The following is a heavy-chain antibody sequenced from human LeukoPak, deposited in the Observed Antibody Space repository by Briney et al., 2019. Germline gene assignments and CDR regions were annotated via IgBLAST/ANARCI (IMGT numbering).Heavy chain of an antibody. CDR2: IYYSGDT. D-gene: IGHD2-2*01. Sequence: SETLSLTCTVSGGSISSSSYYWGWIRQPPGKGLEWIGSIYYSGDTYYNSSLESRVTISIDTSRTHFSLKLNSVTAADTAVYYCARGDSNTWYPRGLHFDYWGQGTLVSVSS. CDR1: GGSISSSSYY. CDR3: ARGDSNTWYPRGLHFDY. V-gene: IGHV4-39*07. J-gene: IGHJ4*02.